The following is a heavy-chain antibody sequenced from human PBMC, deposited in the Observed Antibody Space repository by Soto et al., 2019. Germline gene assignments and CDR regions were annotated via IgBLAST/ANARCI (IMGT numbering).Heavy chain of an antibody. D-gene: IGHD3-10*01. CDR3: AHRLEKLLWFGELLAWFDP. J-gene: IGHJ5*02. Sequence: SGPTLVNPTQTLTLTCTFSGFSLSTSGVGVGWIRQPPGKALEWLALIYWDDDKRYSPSLKSRLTITKDTSKNQVVLTMTNMDPVDTATYYCAHRLEKLLWFGELLAWFDPWGQGTLVTVSS. CDR2: IYWDDDK. V-gene: IGHV2-5*02. CDR1: GFSLSTSGVG.